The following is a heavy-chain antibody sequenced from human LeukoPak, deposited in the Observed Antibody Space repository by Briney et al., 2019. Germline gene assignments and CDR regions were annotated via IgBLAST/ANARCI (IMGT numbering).Heavy chain of an antibody. J-gene: IGHJ5*02. CDR2: ISHSGST. CDR3: ARVTSRLGWFDP. V-gene: IGHV4-38-2*02. Sequence: KSSETLSLTCTVSGYSISSGYYWGWIREPPGKGLEWIGSISHSGSTYYKPSLKSRVTISVDTSKNQFSLKLRSVTAADTAVYYFARVTSRLGWFDPWGQGTLVTVSS. CDR1: GYSISSGYY. D-gene: IGHD1-14*01.